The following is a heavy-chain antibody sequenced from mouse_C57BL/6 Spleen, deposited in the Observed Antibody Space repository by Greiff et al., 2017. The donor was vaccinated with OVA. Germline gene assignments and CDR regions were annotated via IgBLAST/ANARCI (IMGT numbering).Heavy chain of an antibody. CDR2: ISSGGSYT. D-gene: IGHD2-5*01. CDR1: GFTFSSYG. CDR3: ARHGNSNYDY. J-gene: IGHJ2*01. Sequence: EVHLVESGGDLVKPGGSLKLSCAASGFTFSSYGMSWVRQTPDKRLEWVATISSGGSYTYYPDSVKGRFTISRDNAKNTLYLQMSSLKSEDTAMYYCARHGNSNYDYWGQGTTLTVSS. V-gene: IGHV5-6*01.